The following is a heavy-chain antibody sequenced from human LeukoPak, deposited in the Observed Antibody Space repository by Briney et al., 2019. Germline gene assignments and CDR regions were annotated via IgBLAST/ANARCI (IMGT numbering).Heavy chain of an antibody. CDR2: IYTSGST. D-gene: IGHD3-9*01. J-gene: IGHJ5*02. CDR1: GGSISSYY. CDR3: ARVIPDLTGYYNWFDP. Sequence: SETLPLTCTVSGGSISSYYWSWIRQPAGKGLEWIGRIYTSGSTNYNPSLKSRVTMSVDTSKNQFSLKLISVTAADTAVYYCARVIPDLTGYYNWFDPWGQGTLVTVSS. V-gene: IGHV4-4*07.